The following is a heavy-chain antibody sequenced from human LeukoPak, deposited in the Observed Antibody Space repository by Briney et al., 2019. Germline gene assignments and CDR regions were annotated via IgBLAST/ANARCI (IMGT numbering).Heavy chain of an antibody. CDR2: ISYDGSNK. CDR3: ARVPPIGSSSPGRVYFDY. CDR1: GFTFSSYA. V-gene: IGHV3-30-3*01. D-gene: IGHD6-6*01. J-gene: IGHJ4*02. Sequence: GGSLRLSCAASGFTFSSYAMHWVRQAPGNGLEWVAVISYDGSNKYYADSVKGRFTISRDNSKNTLYLQMNSLRAEDTAVYYCARVPPIGSSSPGRVYFDYWGQGTLVTVSS.